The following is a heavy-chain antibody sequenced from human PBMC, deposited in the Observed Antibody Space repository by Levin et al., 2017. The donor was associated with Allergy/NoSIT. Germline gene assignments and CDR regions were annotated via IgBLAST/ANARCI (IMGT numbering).Heavy chain of an antibody. CDR1: GGSISSSSHY. D-gene: IGHD3-10*01. CDR3: ARHVVRGLSRPFDN. V-gene: IGHV4-39*01. CDR2: INYSGST. Sequence: SETLSLTCTVSGGSISSSSHYWGWIRQPPGTGLEWIGTINYSGSTYYNPSLESRVTIFVDMSRNHFYLRLTSVTAADTAVYYCARHVVRGLSRPFDNWGQGTLVTVSS. J-gene: IGHJ4*02.